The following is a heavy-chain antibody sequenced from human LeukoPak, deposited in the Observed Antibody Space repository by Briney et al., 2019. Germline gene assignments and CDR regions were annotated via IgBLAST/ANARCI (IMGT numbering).Heavy chain of an antibody. J-gene: IGHJ6*02. CDR1: GFTFSSYA. Sequence: PGGSLRPSCAASGFTFSSYAMSWVRQAPGKGLEWVSAISGSGGSTYYADSVKGRFTISRDNSKNTLYLQMNSLGAEDTAVYYCAKATRYYGSGSYFNYYGMDVWGQGTTVTVSS. CDR3: AKATRYYGSGSYFNYYGMDV. D-gene: IGHD3-10*01. V-gene: IGHV3-23*01. CDR2: ISGSGGST.